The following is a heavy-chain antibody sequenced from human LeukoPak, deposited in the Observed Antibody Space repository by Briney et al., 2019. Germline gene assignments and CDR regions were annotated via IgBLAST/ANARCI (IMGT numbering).Heavy chain of an antibody. Sequence: GGSLRLSCAASGFTFSSYAMSWVRQAPGKGLEWVSVIYSGGSTYYGDSVKGRFTISRDISKDTLYLQLNSLRAEDTAVYYCARGYPFYFDHWGQGTLVTVSS. CDR1: GFTFSSYA. J-gene: IGHJ4*02. CDR3: ARGYPFYFDH. CDR2: IYSGGST. V-gene: IGHV3-53*01. D-gene: IGHD1-1*01.